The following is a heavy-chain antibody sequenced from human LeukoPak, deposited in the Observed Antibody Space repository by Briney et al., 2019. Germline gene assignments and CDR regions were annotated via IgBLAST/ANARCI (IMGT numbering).Heavy chain of an antibody. CDR1: GYTFTSYG. CDR3: ARSSGRRGSVYGMDV. Sequence: ASVKVSCKASGYTFTSYGISWVRQAPGQGLEWMGWISAYNGNTNYAQKLQGRVTITADESTSTAYMELSSLRSEDTAVYYCARSSGRRGSVYGMDVWGQGTTVTVSS. V-gene: IGHV1-18*01. D-gene: IGHD1-26*01. CDR2: ISAYNGNT. J-gene: IGHJ6*02.